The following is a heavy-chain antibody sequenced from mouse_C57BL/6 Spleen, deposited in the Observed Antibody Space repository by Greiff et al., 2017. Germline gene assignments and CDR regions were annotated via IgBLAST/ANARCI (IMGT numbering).Heavy chain of an antibody. CDR2: IYPGDGDT. CDR1: GYAFSSSW. Sequence: QVQLQQSGPELVKPGASVKISCKASGYAFSSSWMNWVKQRPGKGLEWIGRIYPGDGDTNYNGKFNGKATLTADKSSSTAYMQLSSLTSEDSAVYFCAMGTTEGFAYWGQGTLVTVSA. D-gene: IGHD2-13*01. V-gene: IGHV1-82*01. J-gene: IGHJ3*01. CDR3: AMGTTEGFAY.